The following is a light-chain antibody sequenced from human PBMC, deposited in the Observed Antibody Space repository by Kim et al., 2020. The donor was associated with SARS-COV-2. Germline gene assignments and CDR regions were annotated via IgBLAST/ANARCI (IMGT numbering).Light chain of an antibody. V-gene: IGLV3-19*01. CDR3: NSRDSRGNHP. CDR1: SLRNYF. Sequence: VALGQTVRITCQGHSLRNYFASWYQQRPGQAPILVIYGKNNRPSGIPDRFSGSSSGDTASLTITGAQAEDEADYYCNSRDSRGNHPFGGGTQLTVL. J-gene: IGLJ2*01. CDR2: GKN.